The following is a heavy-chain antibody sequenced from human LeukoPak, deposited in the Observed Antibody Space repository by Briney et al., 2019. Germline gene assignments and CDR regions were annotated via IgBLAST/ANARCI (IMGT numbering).Heavy chain of an antibody. CDR3: ARDRIGELPTDY. Sequence: KPSETLSLTCTVPGGSISSYYWSWIRQPAGKGLEWIGRIYASGRTNYNPSLKSRVTMSVDTSKNQISLRLSSVTAADTAVYYCARDRIGELPTDYWGQGTLVTVSS. J-gene: IGHJ4*02. V-gene: IGHV4-4*07. CDR2: IYASGRT. D-gene: IGHD1-26*01. CDR1: GGSISSYY.